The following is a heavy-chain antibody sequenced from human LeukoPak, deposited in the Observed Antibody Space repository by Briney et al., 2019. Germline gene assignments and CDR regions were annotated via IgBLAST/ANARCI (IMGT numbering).Heavy chain of an antibody. CDR3: ARMPQQLVIYFFDY. J-gene: IGHJ4*02. CDR1: GFTFSSYT. CDR2: IKQDGSEK. Sequence: PGGSLRLSCAASGFTFSSYTINWVRQAPGKGLEWVANIKQDGSEKKYVDSVKGRFTISRDNAKNSLYLQMNSLRAEDTAVYYCARMPQQLVIYFFDYWGQGTLVTVSS. D-gene: IGHD6-13*01. V-gene: IGHV3-7*05.